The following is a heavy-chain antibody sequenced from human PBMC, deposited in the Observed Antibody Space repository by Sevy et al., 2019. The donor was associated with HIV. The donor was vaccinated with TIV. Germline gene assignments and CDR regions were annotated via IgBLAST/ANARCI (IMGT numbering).Heavy chain of an antibody. CDR3: AKGRGAAATMLPEDFQH. CDR2: IYPGDSDT. Sequence: GESLKISCKGSGYSFTSYWIGWVRQMPGKGLEWMGIIYPGDSDTRYSPSFQGQVTISADKSISTAYLQWSSLKASDTAMYYCAKGRGAAATMLPEDFQHWGQGTLVTVSS. V-gene: IGHV5-51*01. CDR1: GYSFTSYW. D-gene: IGHD6-13*01. J-gene: IGHJ1*01.